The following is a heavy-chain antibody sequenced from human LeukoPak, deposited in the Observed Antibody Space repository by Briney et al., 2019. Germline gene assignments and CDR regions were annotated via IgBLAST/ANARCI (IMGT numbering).Heavy chain of an antibody. D-gene: IGHD5-18*01. Sequence: GSLRLSCAASGITFSSYAMRWVRQAPGKGLEWVSAISGSGGSTYYADSVKGRFTISRDNSKNTLYLQMNSLRAEDTAVYYCAKDSDTAMVTPIDYWGQGTLVTVSS. V-gene: IGHV3-23*01. CDR3: AKDSDTAMVTPIDY. CDR2: ISGSGGST. CDR1: GITFSSYA. J-gene: IGHJ4*02.